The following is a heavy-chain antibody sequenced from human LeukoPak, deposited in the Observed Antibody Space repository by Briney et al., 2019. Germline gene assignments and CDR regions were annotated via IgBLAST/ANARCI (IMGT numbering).Heavy chain of an antibody. CDR3: ARGRIYFDY. Sequence: PGGSLRLSCVASGFTFSSYALTWVRQAPGKGLEWVSNINPSGNTFYYADSVRGRFTISRDNAKNSLYLQMNSLRAEDTAVYYCARGRIYFDYWGQGTLVTVSS. J-gene: IGHJ4*02. V-gene: IGHV3-48*03. CDR2: INPSGNTF. D-gene: IGHD2-15*01. CDR1: GFTFSSYA.